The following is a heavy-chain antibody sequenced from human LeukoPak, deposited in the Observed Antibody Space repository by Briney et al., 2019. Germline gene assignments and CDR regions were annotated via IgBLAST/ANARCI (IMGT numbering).Heavy chain of an antibody. CDR3: AKDWSGARVKGWFDP. CDR2: ISGSGGST. J-gene: IGHJ5*02. V-gene: IGHV3-23*01. Sequence: PGGSLRLSCAASGFTFSSYAMSWVRQAPGKGLEWVSAISGSGGSTYYADSVKGRFTISRDNSKNTLYLQMNSLRAEDTAVYYCAKDWSGARVKGWFDPWGQGTLVTVSS. CDR1: GFTFSSYA. D-gene: IGHD1-26*01.